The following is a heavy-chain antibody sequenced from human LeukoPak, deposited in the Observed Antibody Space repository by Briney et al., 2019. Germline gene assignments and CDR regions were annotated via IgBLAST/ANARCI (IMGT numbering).Heavy chain of an antibody. V-gene: IGHV3-74*01. Sequence: GGSLRLSCAASGFTFSSYWMHWVRQAPGKGLVWVSRINSDGSSTSYADSVKGRFTISRDNAKNTLYLQMNSLRAEDTAVYYCAKDGIGNFWSGYYVTYQYYGMDVWGQGTTVTVSS. CDR3: AKDGIGNFWSGYYVTYQYYGMDV. CDR1: GFTFSSYW. D-gene: IGHD3-3*01. CDR2: INSDGSST. J-gene: IGHJ6*02.